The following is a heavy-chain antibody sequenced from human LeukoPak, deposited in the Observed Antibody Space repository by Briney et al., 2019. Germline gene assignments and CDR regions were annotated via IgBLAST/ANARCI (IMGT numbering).Heavy chain of an antibody. CDR1: GFTFSSYE. CDR3: ARDIVSGSGSLDY. CDR2: ISSSGSTI. Sequence: SGGSLRLSCAACGFTFSSYEMNWVRQAPGEGLKWVSYISSSGSTIYYADSVKGRFTISRDNAENMLYLQMNTLGAEDTAVCYCARDIVSGSGSLDYWGQGTLVTVSS. V-gene: IGHV3-48*03. J-gene: IGHJ4*02. D-gene: IGHD3-10*01.